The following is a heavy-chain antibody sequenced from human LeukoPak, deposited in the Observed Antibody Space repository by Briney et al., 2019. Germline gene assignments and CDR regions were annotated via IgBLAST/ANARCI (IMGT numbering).Heavy chain of an antibody. D-gene: IGHD5-18*01. J-gene: IGHJ4*02. V-gene: IGHV4-30-4*07. CDR1: GGSISSGGYS. CDR3: ARAGYSYGPFDY. CDR2: IYYSGST. Sequence: SQTLSLTCAVSGGSISSGGYSWSWIRQPPGKGLEWIGYIYYSGSTYYNPSLKSRVTISVDTSKNQFSLKLSSVTAADTAVYYCARAGYSYGPFDYWGQGTLVTVSS.